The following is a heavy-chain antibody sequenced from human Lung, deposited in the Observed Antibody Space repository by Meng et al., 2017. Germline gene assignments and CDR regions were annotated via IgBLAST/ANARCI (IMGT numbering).Heavy chain of an antibody. J-gene: IGHJ2*01. V-gene: IGHV4-30-4*01. CDR3: ARGQKGYFDL. CDR1: GVSISSGNYY. Sequence: QLQYVGPGLVKPAQTLPLTCTASGVSISSGNYYWRWIRQPPGKGLEWSGHIYNSGSTYYNPSLKSRITISVDTSKNQFSLKLSSVTAADTAVYYCARGQKGYFDLWGRGTLVTVSS. CDR2: IYNSGST.